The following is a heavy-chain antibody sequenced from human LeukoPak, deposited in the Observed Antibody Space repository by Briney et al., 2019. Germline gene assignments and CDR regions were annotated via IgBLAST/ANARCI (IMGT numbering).Heavy chain of an antibody. CDR1: GGSITISIYY. CDR2: IDYSGST. V-gene: IGHV4-61*05. J-gene: IGHJ6*03. CDR3: ARAIIAAGGKAHYYYYMDV. D-gene: IGHD6-13*01. Sequence: SETLSLTCTVSGGSITISIYYWGSIRHPPGKGLEWNGYIDYSGSTNYNPYRKSQVTISVDTSKNQFHLNLSSVTAADTAVYYCARAIIAAGGKAHYYYYMDVWGKGTTVTVSS.